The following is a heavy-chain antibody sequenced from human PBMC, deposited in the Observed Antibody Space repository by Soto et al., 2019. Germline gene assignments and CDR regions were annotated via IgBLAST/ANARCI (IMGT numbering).Heavy chain of an antibody. CDR2: IIPIFGTA. V-gene: IGHV1-69*13. CDR3: ARDYYDSSGYYRRDAYGN. D-gene: IGHD3-22*01. J-gene: IGHJ3*02. CDR1: GGTFSSYA. Sequence: ASVKVSCKASGGTFSSYAISWVRQAPGQGLEWMGGIIPIFGTANYAQKFQGRVTITADESTSTAYMELSSLRSEDTAVYYCARDYYDSSGYYRRDAYGNWGQLTMFTASS.